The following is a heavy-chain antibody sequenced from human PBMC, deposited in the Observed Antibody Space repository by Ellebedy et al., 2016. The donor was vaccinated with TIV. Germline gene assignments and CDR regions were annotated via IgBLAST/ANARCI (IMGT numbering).Heavy chain of an antibody. V-gene: IGHV3-53*01. CDR3: ATYRRAYDV. Sequence: PGGSLRLSCEASGFTFREYYMSWIRQAPGKGLEWVSNIHNDGNTYYADSVRGRFTMSRDNSKNTLFLQMNSLRAEDTAVYYCATYRRAYDVWGQGTMVTVSS. J-gene: IGHJ3*01. CDR2: IHNDGNT. CDR1: GFTFREYY. D-gene: IGHD3-16*02.